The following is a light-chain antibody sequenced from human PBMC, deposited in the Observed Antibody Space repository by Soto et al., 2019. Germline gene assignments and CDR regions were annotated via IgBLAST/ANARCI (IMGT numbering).Light chain of an antibody. CDR1: QSISNN. V-gene: IGKV1-39*01. Sequence: IQITPSPPPPSASVGDRVTLTFPASQSISNNLNWYQQKPGKAPNLLIYGASTLQSGVPSRFSGSGSGTDFTLTISSLQPEDFATYYCQQNYNTPLTFGGGTKV. CDR2: GAS. CDR3: QQNYNTPLT. J-gene: IGKJ4*01.